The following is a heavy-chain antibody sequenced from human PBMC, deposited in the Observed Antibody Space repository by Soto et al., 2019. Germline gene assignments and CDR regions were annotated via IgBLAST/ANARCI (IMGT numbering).Heavy chain of an antibody. V-gene: IGHV4-31*03. CDR1: GGSLTGGGYY. CDR2: IYYSGST. D-gene: IGHD3-16*01. CDR3: ARSDYIWGSYGEYFDY. Sequence: VQLQESGPGRVKPSRTLSLPCTVSGGSLTGGGYYWRCLRQHPGKGMEWIGYIYYSGSTYYNPSLRSRFTISVDTSKNQFSLKLSSVTAADTAVYYCARSDYIWGSYGEYFDYWGQGPLVTVAS. J-gene: IGHJ4*02.